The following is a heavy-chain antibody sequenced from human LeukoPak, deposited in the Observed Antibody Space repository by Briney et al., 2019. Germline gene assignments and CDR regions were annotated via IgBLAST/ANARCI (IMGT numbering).Heavy chain of an antibody. CDR3: ARTAMAYSHFDY. CDR2: IYSGGST. CDR1: GFTFSSYA. V-gene: IGHV3-53*01. D-gene: IGHD5-18*01. J-gene: IGHJ4*02. Sequence: PGGSLRLSCAASGFTFSSYAMSWVRQAPGKGLEWVSVIYSGGSTYYADSVKGRFTISRDNSKNTLYLQMNSLRAEDTAVYYCARTAMAYSHFDYWGQGTLVTVSS.